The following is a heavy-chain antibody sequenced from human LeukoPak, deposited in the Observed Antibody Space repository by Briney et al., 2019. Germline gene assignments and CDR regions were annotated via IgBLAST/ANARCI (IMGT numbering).Heavy chain of an antibody. CDR2: IYFSGST. J-gene: IGHJ4*02. CDR3: ARQGSPESDY. Sequence: PSETLSLTCTVSGGSISSSNYFWAWIRQPPGKGLEWIGRIYFSGSTYYHPSIKTRFSISIYTSKNQFSLKLSAGTAADTAVYYCARQGSPESDYWGQGTLVTVSS. D-gene: IGHD1-14*01. V-gene: IGHV4-39*01. CDR1: GGSISSSNYF.